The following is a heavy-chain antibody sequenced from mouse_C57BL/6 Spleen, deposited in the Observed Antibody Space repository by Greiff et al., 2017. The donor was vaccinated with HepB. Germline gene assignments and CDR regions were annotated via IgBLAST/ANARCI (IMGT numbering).Heavy chain of an antibody. CDR2: IYPGSGST. Sequence: VQLQQPGAELVKPGASVKMSCKASGYTFTSYWITWVKQRPGQGLEWIGDIYPGSGSTNYNEKFKSKATLTVDTSSSTAYMQLSSLTSEDSAVYYCAFYYGSSGALPYWGQGTLVTVSA. CDR3: AFYYGSSGALPY. V-gene: IGHV1-55*01. J-gene: IGHJ3*01. CDR1: GYTFTSYW. D-gene: IGHD1-1*01.